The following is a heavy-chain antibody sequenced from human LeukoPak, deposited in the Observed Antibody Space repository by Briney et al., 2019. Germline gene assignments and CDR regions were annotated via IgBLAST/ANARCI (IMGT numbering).Heavy chain of an antibody. CDR2: IYYSGDT. Sequence: PSETLSLTCTVSGGSISSYYWGWVRQPPGKGLEWIGNIYYSGDTYYNPSLKSRVTISVDTSKNHFSLKLSSATAADTAVYYCARRTLVSSYYYFDYWGQGTLVTVSS. D-gene: IGHD1-26*01. CDR3: ARRTLVSSYYYFDY. CDR1: GGSISSYY. V-gene: IGHV4-59*12. J-gene: IGHJ4*02.